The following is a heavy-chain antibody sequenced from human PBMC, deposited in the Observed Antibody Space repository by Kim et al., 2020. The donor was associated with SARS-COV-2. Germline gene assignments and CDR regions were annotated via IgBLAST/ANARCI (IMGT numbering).Heavy chain of an antibody. Sequence: SETLSLTCAVYGGSFSGYYWSWIRQPPGKGLEWIGEINHSGSTNYNPSLKSRVTISVDTSKNQFSLKLSSVTAADTAVYYCARGFSITMIVVVRYWYFDLWGRGTLVTVSS. CDR1: GGSFSGYY. J-gene: IGHJ2*01. D-gene: IGHD3-22*01. V-gene: IGHV4-34*01. CDR3: ARGFSITMIVVVRYWYFDL. CDR2: INHSGST.